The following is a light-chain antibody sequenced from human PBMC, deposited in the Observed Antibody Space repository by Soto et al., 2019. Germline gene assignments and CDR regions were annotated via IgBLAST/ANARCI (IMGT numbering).Light chain of an antibody. Sequence: QSALTQPASVSGSPGQSITISCTGTSSDLAIYNYVSWYQQQPGKAPKLLIYGNSNRPSGVPDRFSGSKSGTSASLAITGLQAEDEADYYCQSYDSSLSASYVFGTGTKVTVL. CDR3: QSYDSSLSASYV. J-gene: IGLJ1*01. CDR2: GNS. V-gene: IGLV2-14*03. CDR1: SSDLAIYNY.